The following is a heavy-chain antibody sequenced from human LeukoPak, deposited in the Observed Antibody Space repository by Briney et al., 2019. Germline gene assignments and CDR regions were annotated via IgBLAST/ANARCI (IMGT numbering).Heavy chain of an antibody. Sequence: PGGSLRLSCAASGFTFTNYAMSWVRQAPGKGLEWVSTISATGTYYADSVKGRFTISRDNAKNSLYLQMNSLRAEDTAVYYCARGGYSTPYLGQGTLVTVSS. J-gene: IGHJ4*02. CDR1: GFTFTNYA. V-gene: IGHV3-23*01. D-gene: IGHD6-13*01. CDR2: ISATGT. CDR3: ARGGYSTPY.